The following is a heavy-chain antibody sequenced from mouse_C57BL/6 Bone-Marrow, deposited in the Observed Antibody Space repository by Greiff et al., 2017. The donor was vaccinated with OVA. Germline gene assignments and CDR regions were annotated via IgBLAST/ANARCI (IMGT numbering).Heavy chain of an antibody. V-gene: IGHV1-42*01. CDR2: IIPSTGGT. J-gene: IGHJ4*01. CDR3: ARELKAMDY. Sequence: VQLQQSGPELVKPGASVKISCKASGYSFTGYYMNWVKQSPEKSLEWIGEIIPSTGGTTYNQKFKAKATLTVDKSSSTAYMQLKSLTSEDSAVYYCARELKAMDYWGQGTSVTVSS. CDR1: GYSFTGYY. D-gene: IGHD1-3*01.